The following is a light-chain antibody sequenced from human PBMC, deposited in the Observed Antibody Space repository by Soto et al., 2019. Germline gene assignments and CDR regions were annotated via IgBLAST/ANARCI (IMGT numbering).Light chain of an antibody. CDR1: QGIGTY. V-gene: IGKV1-9*01. CDR3: QQVDSYPRP. CDR2: ASS. Sequence: IQVTQSPSSLSASVGDRVTVTCRASQGIGTYLVWYQQKSGKAPTVLIYASSTLQTGVPSRFSGSGSGTDFSLTISSLHPEDVATYYCQQVDSYPRPFGQGTK. J-gene: IGKJ1*01.